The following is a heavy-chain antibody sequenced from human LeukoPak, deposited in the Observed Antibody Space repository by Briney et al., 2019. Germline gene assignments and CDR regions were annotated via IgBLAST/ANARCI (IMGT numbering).Heavy chain of an antibody. CDR3: ARVVGCSSTSCYLNWFDP. V-gene: IGHV4-34*01. D-gene: IGHD2-2*01. Sequence: SETLSLTCAVYGGSFSGYYWSWIRQPPGKGLEWIGEINHSGSTNYNPSLKSRVTISVDTSKNQFSLKLSSVTAADTAVYYCARVVGCSSTSCYLNWFDPWGQGTLVTVSS. CDR2: INHSGST. J-gene: IGHJ5*02. CDR1: GGSFSGYY.